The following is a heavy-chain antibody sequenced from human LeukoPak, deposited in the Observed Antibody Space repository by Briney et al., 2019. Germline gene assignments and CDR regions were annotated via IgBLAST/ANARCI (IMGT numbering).Heavy chain of an antibody. Sequence: ASVKVSCKASGYTFTGYYIHWVRQAPGQGLEWMGRINPNSGGTNYAQKFQGRVTMTRDTSISTAYMELSRLRSDDTAVYYCAPRGVDHASGFDCWGQGTLVTVSS. CDR2: INPNSGGT. CDR1: GYTFTGYY. J-gene: IGHJ4*02. D-gene: IGHD3-10*01. V-gene: IGHV1-2*06. CDR3: APRGVDHASGFDC.